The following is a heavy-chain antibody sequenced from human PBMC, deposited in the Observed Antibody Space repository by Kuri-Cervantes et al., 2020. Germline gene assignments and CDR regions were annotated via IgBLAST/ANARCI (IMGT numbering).Heavy chain of an antibody. D-gene: IGHD6-19*01. Sequence: SETLSLTCTASGGSISSHYWSWIRRLPGKGLEWIGYIYYSGSSNYNPSLKSRVTISIDTSKNQFSLKLSSVTAADTAVYYCARDTVAGNGDYSDYWGQGTLVTVSS. CDR3: ARDTVAGNGDYSDY. CDR1: GGSISSHY. CDR2: IYYSGSS. J-gene: IGHJ4*02. V-gene: IGHV4-59*11.